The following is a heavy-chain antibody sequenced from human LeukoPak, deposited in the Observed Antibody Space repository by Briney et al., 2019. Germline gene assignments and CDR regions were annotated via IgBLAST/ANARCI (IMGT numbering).Heavy chain of an antibody. CDR2: IIPIFGTA. V-gene: IGHV1-69*13. CDR1: GGTFSSYA. J-gene: IGHJ4*02. D-gene: IGHD3-22*01. Sequence: ASVKVSCKASGGTFSSYAISWVRQAPGQGLEWMGGIIPIFGTANYAQKFQGRVTITADESTSIAYMELSSLRSEDTAVYYCARDTSGYYSFDYWGQGTLVTVSS. CDR3: ARDTSGYYSFDY.